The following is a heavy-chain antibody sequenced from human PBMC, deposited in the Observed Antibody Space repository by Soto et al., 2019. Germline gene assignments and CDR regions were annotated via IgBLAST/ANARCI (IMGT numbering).Heavy chain of an antibody. CDR3: PRHRINRGSWYWVDP. V-gene: IGHV4-39*01. D-gene: IGHD6-13*01. J-gene: IGHJ5*02. CDR2: LYHSGSI. Sequence: SETLSLSCIVSDGSISISDYYWAGIRQPRGKGLEWLATLYHSGSIYYSPSLKSRATISVDTSKNQISLKLSSVTAADTALYYCPRHRINRGSWYWVDPWGQGTLVTVSS. CDR1: DGSISISDYY.